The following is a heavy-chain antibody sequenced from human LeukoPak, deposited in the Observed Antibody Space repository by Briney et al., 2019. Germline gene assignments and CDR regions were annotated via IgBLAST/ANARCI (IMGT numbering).Heavy chain of an antibody. V-gene: IGHV4-39*01. CDR1: GGSISSSSYY. CDR3: ARLQAGDERFDP. Sequence: SETLSLTCTASGGSISSSSYYWGWIRQPPGKGLEWIGSIYYSGITYYNPALKSRVTISVATSKNQFSLNLSSVTASDTAMYYCARLQAGDERFDPWGQGTLVTVSS. CDR2: IYYSGIT. D-gene: IGHD5-24*01. J-gene: IGHJ5*02.